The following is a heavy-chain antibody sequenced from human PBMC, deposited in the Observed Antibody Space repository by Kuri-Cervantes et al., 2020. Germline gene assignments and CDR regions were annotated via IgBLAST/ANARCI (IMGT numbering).Heavy chain of an antibody. CDR2: IYYSGST. V-gene: IGHV4-59*01. J-gene: IGHJ1*01. Sequence: ESLKISCTVSGGSISSYFWSWIRQPPGKGLEWIGYIYYSGSTNYNPSLKSRVTISLEASKNQFSLKLSSVTAADTAVYYCARGDSGSYFRKSRYFQHWGQGTLVTVSS. CDR3: ARGDSGSYFRKSRYFQH. D-gene: IGHD1-26*01. CDR1: GGSISSYF.